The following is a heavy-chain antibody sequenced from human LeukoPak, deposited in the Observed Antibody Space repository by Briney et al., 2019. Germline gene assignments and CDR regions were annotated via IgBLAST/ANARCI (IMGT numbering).Heavy chain of an antibody. V-gene: IGHV3-11*01. J-gene: IGHJ6*02. Sequence: PGGSLRLSCAAPGFTFSDYYMSWNRQAPGKGLEWVSYISSSGSTIYYADSVKGRFTISRDNAKNSLYLQMNSLRAEDTAVYYCARGGSWFGELKGRYYYYGMDVWGQGTTVTVSS. CDR2: ISSSGSTI. CDR1: GFTFSDYY. CDR3: ARGGSWFGELKGRYYYYGMDV. D-gene: IGHD3-10*01.